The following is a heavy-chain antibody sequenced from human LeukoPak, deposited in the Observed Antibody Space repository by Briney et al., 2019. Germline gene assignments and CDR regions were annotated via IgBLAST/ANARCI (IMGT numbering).Heavy chain of an antibody. CDR1: GFTFDDYA. CDR3: AKDGFDRHFDY. J-gene: IGHJ4*02. V-gene: IGHV3-9*01. D-gene: IGHD3-16*01. Sequence: PGGSLRLSCAASGFTFDDYAMHWVRQAPGKGLEWVSGISWNSGSIGYADSVKGRFTISRDNAKNSLYLQMNSLRAEDTALYYCAKDGFDRHFDYWGQGTPVTVSS. CDR2: ISWNSGSI.